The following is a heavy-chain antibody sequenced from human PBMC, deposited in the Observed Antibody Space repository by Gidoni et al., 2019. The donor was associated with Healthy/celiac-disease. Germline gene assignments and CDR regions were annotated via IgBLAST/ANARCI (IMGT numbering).Heavy chain of an antibody. CDR1: GYTFTSYA. D-gene: IGHD6-6*01. J-gene: IGHJ2*01. V-gene: IGHV1-3*01. Sequence: QVQLVQSGAEVKKPGASVKVSCKASGYTFTSYAMHWGRQAPGQRLEWMGWINAGNGNTKYSQKFQGRVTITRDTSASTAYMELSSLRSEDTAVYYCASRTLPARYSSSSDWYFDLWGRGTLVTVSS. CDR2: INAGNGNT. CDR3: ASRTLPARYSSSSDWYFDL.